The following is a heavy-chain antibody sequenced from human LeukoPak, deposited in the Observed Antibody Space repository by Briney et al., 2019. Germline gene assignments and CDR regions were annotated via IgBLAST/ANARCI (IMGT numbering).Heavy chain of an antibody. D-gene: IGHD2-21*02. V-gene: IGHV4-34*01. J-gene: IGHJ6*03. CDR3: ARLGVVVTATLYYYYYMDV. CDR1: GGSFSGYY. Sequence: PSETLSLTCAVYGGSFSGYYWSWIRQPPGKGLEWIGEINHSGSTNYNPSLKSRVTISVDTSKDQFSLKLSSVTAADTAVYYCARLGVVVTATLYYYYYMDVWGKGTTVIVSS. CDR2: INHSGST.